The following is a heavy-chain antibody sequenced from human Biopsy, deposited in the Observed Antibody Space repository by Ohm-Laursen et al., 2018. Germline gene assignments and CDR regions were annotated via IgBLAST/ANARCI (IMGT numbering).Heavy chain of an antibody. CDR2: ISWDSAKI. J-gene: IGHJ4*01. V-gene: IGHV3-9*02. CDR1: GFTSADYA. Sequence: SLRLSCSAFGFTSADYAMYWVRQAPGKGLEWVSGISWDSAKIAYGDSVRGRFTISRDNAKSSLYLEMNSLRSEDTAFYYCTKRRTAVRPFDSWGHGTLVTVSS. D-gene: IGHD6-25*01. CDR3: TKRRTAVRPFDS.